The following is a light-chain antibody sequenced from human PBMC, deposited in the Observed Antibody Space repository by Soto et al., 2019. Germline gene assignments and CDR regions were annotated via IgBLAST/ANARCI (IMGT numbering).Light chain of an antibody. V-gene: IGLV2-14*03. CDR1: NSDVGNYNY. Sequence: QSALAQPASVSGSPGQSITISCTGTNSDVGNYNYVSWYQQHPGKAPKLIIYDVINRPSGISNRFSGSKSGNTASLTISGLQAEDEADYYCSSYTTSSTIFFGGGTKLTVL. J-gene: IGLJ2*01. CDR3: SSYTTSSTIF. CDR2: DVI.